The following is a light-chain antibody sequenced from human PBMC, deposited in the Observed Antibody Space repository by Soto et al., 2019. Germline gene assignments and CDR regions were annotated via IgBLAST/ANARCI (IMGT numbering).Light chain of an antibody. CDR3: SSYAGSNPL. J-gene: IGLJ2*01. Sequence: QSVLTQPPSASGSPGQSVTISCTGTSSDVGGCNYVSWYQQHPGKAPKLMIYEVSKRPSGVPDRFSGSKSGNTASLTVSGLQAEDEADYYCSSYAGSNPLFGGGTKLTVL. CDR2: EVS. CDR1: SSDVGGCNY. V-gene: IGLV2-8*01.